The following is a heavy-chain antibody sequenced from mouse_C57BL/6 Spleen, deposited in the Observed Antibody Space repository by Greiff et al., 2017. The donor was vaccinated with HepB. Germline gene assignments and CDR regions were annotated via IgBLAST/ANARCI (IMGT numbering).Heavy chain of an antibody. V-gene: IGHV2-2*01. J-gene: IGHJ4*01. CDR2: IWSGGST. CDR3: ANYYSNYEDYAMDY. CDR1: GFSLTSYG. Sequence: QVHVKQSGPGLVQPSQSLSITCTVSGFSLTSYGVHWVRQSPGKGLEWLGVIWSGGSTDYNAAFISRLSISKDNSKSQVFFKMNSLQADDTAIYYCANYYSNYEDYAMDYWGQGTSVTVSS. D-gene: IGHD2-5*01.